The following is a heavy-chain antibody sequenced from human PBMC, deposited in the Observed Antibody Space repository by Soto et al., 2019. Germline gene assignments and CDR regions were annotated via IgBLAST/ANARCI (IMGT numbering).Heavy chain of an antibody. CDR2: IIPILGIA. CDR3: ARYLPYYGSETGAFDI. Sequence: QVQLVQSGAEVQKPGSSVKVSCKASGGTFSSYTISWVRQAPGQGLEWMGRIIPILGIANYAQKFQGRVTITADKSTSTAYMELSSLRSEDTAVYYCARYLPYYGSETGAFDIWGQGTMVTVSS. V-gene: IGHV1-69*02. J-gene: IGHJ3*02. D-gene: IGHD3-10*01. CDR1: GGTFSSYT.